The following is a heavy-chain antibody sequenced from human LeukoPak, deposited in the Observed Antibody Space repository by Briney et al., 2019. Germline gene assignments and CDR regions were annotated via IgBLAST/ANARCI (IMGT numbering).Heavy chain of an antibody. CDR3: ARGGDYTVYFDY. V-gene: IGHV4-59*01. D-gene: IGHD3-3*01. CDR1: GGFISSYY. J-gene: IGHJ4*02. CDR2: IYYSGST. Sequence: SETXSLTCTVSGGFISSYYWSWIRQPPGKGLEWIGYIYYSGSTNYNPSLKSRVTISVDTSKNQFSLKLSSVTAADTAVYYCARGGDYTVYFDYWGQGTLVTVSS.